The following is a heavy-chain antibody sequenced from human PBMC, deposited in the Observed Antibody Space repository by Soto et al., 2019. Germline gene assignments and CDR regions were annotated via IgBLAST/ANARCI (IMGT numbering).Heavy chain of an antibody. D-gene: IGHD6-6*01. V-gene: IGHV3-48*01. CDR1: GFTFSSYS. CDR2: ISSSGTTI. J-gene: IGHJ4*02. Sequence: HPGGSLRLSCAASGFTFSSYSMNWVRQAPGKGLEWVSYISSSGTTIHYTDSVRGRFTVSRDNAKTSLYLLMNSLRADDTAVYYCARDIEEYSVSPKFDSWGQGSLVTVSS. CDR3: ARDIEEYSVSPKFDS.